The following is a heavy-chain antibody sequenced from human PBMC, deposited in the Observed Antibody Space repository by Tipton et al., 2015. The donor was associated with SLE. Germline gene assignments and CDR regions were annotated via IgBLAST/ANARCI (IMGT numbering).Heavy chain of an antibody. J-gene: IGHJ4*02. V-gene: IGHV3-23*01. CDR1: GFTFTNTNYA. CDR3: AKASGGVYGTEYFDY. Sequence: SLRLSCAASGFTFTNTNYAMNWVRQAPGKGLEWVSLVTGSGGGTYYSNSVKGRFTISRDNSKNTLYLQMNSLRPQDTAVYYCAKASGGVYGTEYFDYWGQGTLVTVSS. D-gene: IGHD5/OR15-5a*01. CDR2: VTGSGGGT.